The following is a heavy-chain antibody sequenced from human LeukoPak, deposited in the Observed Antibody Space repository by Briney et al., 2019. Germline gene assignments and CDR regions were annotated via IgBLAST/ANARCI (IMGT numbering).Heavy chain of an antibody. V-gene: IGHV4-59*08. Sequence: SETLSLTCTVSGGSISSCYWSWIRQPPGKGLEWIGYIYYSGSTNYNPSLKSRVTISVDTSKNQFSLKLSSVTAADTAVYYCARTKKYYYGSGSKRYHYYGMDVWGQGTTVTVSS. D-gene: IGHD3-10*01. CDR3: ARTKKYYYGSGSKRYHYYGMDV. CDR1: GGSISSCY. J-gene: IGHJ6*02. CDR2: IYYSGST.